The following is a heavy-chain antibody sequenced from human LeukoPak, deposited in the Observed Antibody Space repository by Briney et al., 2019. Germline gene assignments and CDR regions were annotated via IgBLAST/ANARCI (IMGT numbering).Heavy chain of an antibody. Sequence: PSETLSLTCTVSGGSVSSGSYYWSWIRQPPGKGLEWIGYIYYSGNTNYNPSLKSRVTISVDTSKNQFSLKLSSVTAADTAVYYCARFLVGPRTSSGWYRRVYYYYYGMDVWGQGTTVTVSS. CDR3: ARFLVGPRTSSGWYRRVYYYYYGMDV. D-gene: IGHD6-19*01. V-gene: IGHV4-61*01. CDR2: IYYSGNT. J-gene: IGHJ6*02. CDR1: GGSVSSGSYY.